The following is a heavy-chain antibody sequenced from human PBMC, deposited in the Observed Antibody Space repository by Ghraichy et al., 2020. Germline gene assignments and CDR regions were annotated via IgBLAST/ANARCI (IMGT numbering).Heavy chain of an antibody. CDR3: ARALSVVVPSLDV. J-gene: IGHJ6*02. V-gene: IGHV1-69*13. CDR1: GGTFSTYT. D-gene: IGHD2-2*01. Sequence: SVKVSCKASGGTFSTYTITWVRQAPGQGLEWMGGIIPILGTAIYAQKFQGRVTMTAHESTSTTYMELSSLRSEDKAVYYCARALSVVVPSLDVWGQGTTVTVSS. CDR2: IIPILGTA.